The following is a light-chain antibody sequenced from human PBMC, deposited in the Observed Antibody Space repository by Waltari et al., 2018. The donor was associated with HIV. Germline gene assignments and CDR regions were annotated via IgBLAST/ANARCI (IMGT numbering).Light chain of an antibody. V-gene: IGLV1-44*01. J-gene: IGLJ2*01. CDR1: SSTIGNNP. CDR3: ASWEDSLHGPV. Sequence: QSVLTQPPSASGTPGQRVTISCSGSSSTIGNNPVDWYQQLPGTAPKLLIYGNNQRPSGVPDRISGSKSGTSASLAIGGLQSDDEADYYCASWEDSLHGPVFGGGTKLTVL. CDR2: GNN.